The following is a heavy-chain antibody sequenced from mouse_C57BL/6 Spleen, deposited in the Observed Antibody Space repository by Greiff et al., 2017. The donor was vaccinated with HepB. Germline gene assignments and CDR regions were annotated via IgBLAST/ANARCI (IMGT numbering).Heavy chain of an antibody. CDR1: GYSITSGYY. CDR2: ISYDGSN. V-gene: IGHV3-6*01. Sequence: EVQLQESGPGLVKPSQSLSLTCSVTGYSITSGYYWNWIRQFPGNKLEWMGYISYDGSNNYNPSLKNRISITRDTSKNQFFLKLNSVTTEDTATYYCAGSYDYDPFDYWGQGTTLTVSS. J-gene: IGHJ2*01. CDR3: AGSYDYDPFDY. D-gene: IGHD2-4*01.